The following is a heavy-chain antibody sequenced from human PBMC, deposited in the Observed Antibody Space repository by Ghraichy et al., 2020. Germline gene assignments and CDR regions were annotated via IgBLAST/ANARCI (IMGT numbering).Heavy chain of an antibody. Sequence: SQTLSLTCTVSGGSIRSSSYYWGWIRQSPGKGLEWIGSIHYSGSTHYNPSLKSRVTISVDTSKNQFSLKLSSVTAADTAVYYCARLSGYYYYGMDVWGQGTTVTVSS. J-gene: IGHJ6*02. D-gene: IGHD3-10*01. CDR2: IHYSGST. V-gene: IGHV4-39*01. CDR1: GGSIRSSSYY. CDR3: ARLSGYYYYGMDV.